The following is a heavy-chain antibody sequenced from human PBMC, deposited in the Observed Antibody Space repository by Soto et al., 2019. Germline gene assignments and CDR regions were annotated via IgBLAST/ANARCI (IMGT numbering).Heavy chain of an antibody. CDR1: GVSITIGDYH. Sequence: QVQLQESGPGLVKPSQTLSLTCIVSGVSITIGDYHWSWIRQPPGTALEWMGYIYYSRSTFYNPYLISRVTISVDTSKNRCSLKLSSVTAADTAVYYCARAYLVAASLVWFDPCGQGTLVTVSS. CDR2: IYYSRST. D-gene: IGHD2-15*01. J-gene: IGHJ5*02. V-gene: IGHV4-30-4*01. CDR3: ARAYLVAASLVWFDP.